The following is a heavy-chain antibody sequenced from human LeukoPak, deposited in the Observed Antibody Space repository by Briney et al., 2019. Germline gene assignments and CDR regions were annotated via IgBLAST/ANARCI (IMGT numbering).Heavy chain of an antibody. CDR2: INPNSGRA. Sequence: ASVKVSCKASGYTFTNYNIDWVRQATGQGLEWIGWINPNSGRAGCVQKFQGRVNITRDTSISTAYMELSSLRSEDTAVYYCARAQTRGYSYGLDAFDIWGQGTMVTVSS. CDR3: ARAQTRGYSYGLDAFDI. V-gene: IGHV1-8*01. J-gene: IGHJ3*02. CDR1: GYTFTNYN. D-gene: IGHD5-18*01.